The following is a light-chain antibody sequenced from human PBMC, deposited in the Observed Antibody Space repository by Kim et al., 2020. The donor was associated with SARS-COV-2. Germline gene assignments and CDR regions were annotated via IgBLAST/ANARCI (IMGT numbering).Light chain of an antibody. CDR3: QQYNSYPLT. CDR1: QGNKKK. J-gene: IGKJ4*01. CDR2: AAS. V-gene: IGKV1-16*02. Sequence: SGRKRSNKKWGGKQGNKKKLGGVEEKARKGPKSLIYAASSLQSGVPSKFSGSGSGTDFTHIISSLQPEDFATYYCQQYNSYPLTFGGGTKLEI.